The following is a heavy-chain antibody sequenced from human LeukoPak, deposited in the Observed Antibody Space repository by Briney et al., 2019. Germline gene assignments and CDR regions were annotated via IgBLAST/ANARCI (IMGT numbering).Heavy chain of an antibody. CDR3: ARGFGIAAAVLDY. CDR1: GFTFSSYA. J-gene: IGHJ4*02. D-gene: IGHD6-13*01. CDR2: INGDGNTV. V-gene: IGHV3-74*01. Sequence: GGSLRLSCAVSGFTFSSYAMSWVRQTPGKGLVWVSRINGDGNTVNYADSVKDRFIISRDNSNNMVYLQMDSLRAEDTAVYYCARGFGIAAAVLDYWGQGTLVTVSS.